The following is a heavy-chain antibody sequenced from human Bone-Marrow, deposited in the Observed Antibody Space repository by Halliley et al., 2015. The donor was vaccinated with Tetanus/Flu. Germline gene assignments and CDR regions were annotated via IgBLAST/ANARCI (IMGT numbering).Heavy chain of an antibody. J-gene: IGHJ3*01. CDR3: ARRVGTTSGVSHAFDL. CDR2: SGSP. D-gene: IGHD3-16*01. Sequence: SGSPFHNPSLNSRVTISLDTSKKNFTLKLRSVTAADRAIYYCARRVGTTSGVSHAFDLWGQGTLVAVSS. V-gene: IGHV4-30-4*05.